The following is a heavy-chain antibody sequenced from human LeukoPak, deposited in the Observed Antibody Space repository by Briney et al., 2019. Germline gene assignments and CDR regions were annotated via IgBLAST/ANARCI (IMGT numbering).Heavy chain of an antibody. CDR2: INHSGST. CDR3: ARRDSSGWYGDTHWFDP. V-gene: IGHV4-34*01. D-gene: IGHD6-19*01. CDR1: GGSFSGYY. J-gene: IGHJ5*02. Sequence: SETLSLTCAVYGGSFSGYYWSWIRQPPGKGLEWIGEINHSGSTNYNPSLKSRVTISVDTSKNQFSLKLSSVTAADTAVYYCARRDSSGWYGDTHWFDPWGQGTLVTVSS.